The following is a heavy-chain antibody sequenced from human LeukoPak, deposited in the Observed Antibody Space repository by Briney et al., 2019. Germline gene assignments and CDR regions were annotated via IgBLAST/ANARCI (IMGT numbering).Heavy chain of an antibody. V-gene: IGHV4-39*01. CDR3: ARLHDSSGHYESPSDY. Sequence: PETLSLTCTVSGGSISSSSYYWGWIRQPPGKGLEWIGSIYYSGSTYYNPSLKSRVTISVDTSKNQFSLKLSSVTAADTAVYYCARLHDSSGHYESPSDYWAREPWSPSPQ. CDR2: IYYSGST. J-gene: IGHJ4*02. CDR1: GGSISSSSYY. D-gene: IGHD3-22*01.